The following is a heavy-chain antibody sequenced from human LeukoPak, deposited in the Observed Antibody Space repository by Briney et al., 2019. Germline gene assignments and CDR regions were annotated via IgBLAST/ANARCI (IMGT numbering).Heavy chain of an antibody. CDR1: GASFSAYY. CDR2: INHSGGT. Sequence: PSETLSLTCAVYGASFSAYYWCWIRQPPGKGLEWIGEINHSGGTNYSPSLKSRVTISVDTSKNQFSLKLTSVTAADTAVYYCARYYYDGSGYYPVADYWGQGTLVTVPP. CDR3: ARYYYDGSGYYPVADY. J-gene: IGHJ4*02. V-gene: IGHV4-34*01. D-gene: IGHD3-22*01.